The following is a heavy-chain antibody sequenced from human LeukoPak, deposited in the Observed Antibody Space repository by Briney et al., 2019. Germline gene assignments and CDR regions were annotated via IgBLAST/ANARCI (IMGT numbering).Heavy chain of an antibody. Sequence: ASVKVSCKASGHTFTGYFMHWVRQAPGQGLEWMGWINPNSGGTNYAPKFQGRVTMTRDTSISTAYMELSGLRSDDTAVYYCAARSGTDFDCWGQGTLVTVSS. CDR3: AARSGTDFDC. CDR1: GHTFTGYF. CDR2: INPNSGGT. V-gene: IGHV1-2*02. J-gene: IGHJ4*02.